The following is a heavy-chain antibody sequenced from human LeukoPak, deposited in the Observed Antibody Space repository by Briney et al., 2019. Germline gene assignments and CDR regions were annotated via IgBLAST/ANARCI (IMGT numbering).Heavy chain of an antibody. D-gene: IGHD6-19*01. V-gene: IGHV4-59*01. CDR1: GGSIRTYY. J-gene: IGHJ4*02. Sequence: SETLSLTCTVSGGSIRTYYWSWIRQPPGKRLEWIGYIYDSGSTNYNPSLKSRVTISVDTSKNQFSLKLSSVIAADTAVYYCARGSHGWDRFDYWGQGTLVTVSS. CDR3: ARGSHGWDRFDY. CDR2: IYDSGST.